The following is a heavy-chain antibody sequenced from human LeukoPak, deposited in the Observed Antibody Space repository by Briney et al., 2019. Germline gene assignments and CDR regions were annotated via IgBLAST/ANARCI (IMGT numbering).Heavy chain of an antibody. CDR1: GFTFSSYG. D-gene: IGHD3-22*01. CDR2: ISYDGSNK. CDR3: ANDYYDSSGYFNY. Sequence: PGGSLRLSCAASGFTFSSYGMHWVRQAPGKGLEWVAVISYDGSNKYYADSVKGRFTISRDNSKNTLYLQMNSLSAEDTAVYYCANDYYDSSGYFNYWGQGTLVTVSS. V-gene: IGHV3-30*18. J-gene: IGHJ4*02.